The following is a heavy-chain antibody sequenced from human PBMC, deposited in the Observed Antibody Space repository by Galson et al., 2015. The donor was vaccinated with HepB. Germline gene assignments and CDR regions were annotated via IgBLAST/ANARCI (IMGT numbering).Heavy chain of an antibody. CDR3: AREVPVSHLRTVTTRDKLARRNWFDP. CDR1: GYTFTGYY. V-gene: IGHV1-2*06. CDR2: INPNSGGT. Sequence: SVKVSCKASGYTFTGYYMHWVRQAPGQGLEWMGRINPNSGGTNYAQKFQGRVTMTRDTSISTAYMELSRLRSDDTAVYYCAREVPVSHLRTVTTRDKLARRNWFDPWGQGTLVTVSS. J-gene: IGHJ5*02. D-gene: IGHD4-17*01.